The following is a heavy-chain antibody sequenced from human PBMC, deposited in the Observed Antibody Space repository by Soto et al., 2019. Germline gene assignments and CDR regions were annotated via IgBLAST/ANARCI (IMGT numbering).Heavy chain of an antibody. CDR1: VYTFTSYY. J-gene: IGHJ4*02. CDR3: ARASYYYYDSSGSKNLDY. D-gene: IGHD3-22*01. V-gene: IGHV1-46*01. Sequence: ASVKVSCKASVYTFTSYYMHWVRHAPGQGLEWMGIIDPSGGSTSYAQKFQGRVTMTRDTSTSTVYMELRSLRSEDTALSYCARASYYYYDSSGSKNLDYWGQGTLVTVSS. CDR2: IDPSGGST.